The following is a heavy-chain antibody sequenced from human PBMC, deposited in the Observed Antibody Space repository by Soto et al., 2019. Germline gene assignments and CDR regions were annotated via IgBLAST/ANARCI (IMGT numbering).Heavy chain of an antibody. CDR2: IIRDGRST. J-gene: IGHJ6*02. Sequence: EVQLVESGGGLVQPGGSLRLSCAASGFTFSSYWMHWVRQAPGKGLVWISRIIRDGRSTNYADSVKGRFTISRDNAKNTLYLEINSLRAEDTAVYFCGRGGSGIYGMDIWGQGTTVTVSS. CDR3: GRGGSGIYGMDI. V-gene: IGHV3-74*01. CDR1: GFTFSSYW. D-gene: IGHD6-13*01.